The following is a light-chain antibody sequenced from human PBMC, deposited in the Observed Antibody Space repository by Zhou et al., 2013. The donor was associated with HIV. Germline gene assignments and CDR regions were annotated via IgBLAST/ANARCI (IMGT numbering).Light chain of an antibody. CDR1: QSISNW. CDR2: KAS. J-gene: IGKJ2*01. CDR3: QQYNSYLDT. V-gene: IGKV1-5*03. Sequence: IQMVQSPATLSASVGDRVTITCRASQSISNWLAWYQQKPGKVPKLLIYKASNLQSGVPSRFSGSGFGTEFTLTISSLQPDDFATYYCQQYNSYLDTFGQGTKLEIK.